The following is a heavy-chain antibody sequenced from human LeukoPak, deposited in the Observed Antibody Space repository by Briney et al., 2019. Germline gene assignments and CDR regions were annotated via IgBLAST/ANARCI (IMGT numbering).Heavy chain of an antibody. CDR1: GFTFATYA. CDR2: IRRGGDTT. J-gene: IGHJ4*02. CDR3: ARGHSDSEWLYFDS. D-gene: IGHD5-12*01. V-gene: IGHV3-23*01. Sequence: GGSLRLSCAASGFTFATYAMSWVRQAPGKGLEWVSGIRRGGDTTYYADSVKGRFTISRDNSQNTLYLQMNSLRAEDTAVYYCARGHSDSEWLYFDSWGQGSLVTVSS.